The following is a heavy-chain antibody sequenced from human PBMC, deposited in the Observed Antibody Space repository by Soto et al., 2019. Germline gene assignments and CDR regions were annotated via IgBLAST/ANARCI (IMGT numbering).Heavy chain of an antibody. D-gene: IGHD3-9*01. CDR2: VYYSGST. Sequence: SETLSLTSTVSCGSVSSSSCYWGWVRQPPGKGLEWIGSVYYSGSTYYNPSLESRVTISVDKSKNQFSLKLMSLSAADTAVYYCGRLEGLATISYYFDYWGQGALVTVSS. CDR3: GRLEGLATISYYFDY. V-gene: IGHV4-39*01. J-gene: IGHJ4*02. CDR1: CGSVSSSSCY.